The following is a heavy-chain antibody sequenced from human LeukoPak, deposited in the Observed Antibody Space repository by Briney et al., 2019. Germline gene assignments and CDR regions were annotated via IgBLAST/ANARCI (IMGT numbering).Heavy chain of an antibody. Sequence: GGSLRLSCAASGFTFSTYWMTWVRQAPGKGLEWVANIKHDGSEKFYVDSVKGRFTISRDNAKNSLYLQMSGLRAKDTAVYYCAKERVGQWELHSWGQGTLVTVSS. D-gene: IGHD1-26*01. CDR3: AKERVGQWELHS. CDR2: IKHDGSEK. CDR1: GFTFSTYW. V-gene: IGHV3-7*01. J-gene: IGHJ4*02.